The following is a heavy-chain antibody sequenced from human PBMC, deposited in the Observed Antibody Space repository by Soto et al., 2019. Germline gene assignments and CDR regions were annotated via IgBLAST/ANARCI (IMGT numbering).Heavy chain of an antibody. CDR1: GFTFSSYG. Sequence: QVQLVESGGGVVQPGRSLRLSCAASGFTFSSYGMHWVRQAPGKGLEWVAVIWYHGSNKYYADSVKGRFTISRDNSKNTLYLQINSLRGEDTAVYYCARDGGGIYCSAGSCYSQRDANFDYWGQGTLDTVSS. CDR3: ARDGGGIYCSAGSCYSQRDANFDY. V-gene: IGHV3-33*01. J-gene: IGHJ4*02. CDR2: IWYHGSNK. D-gene: IGHD2-15*01.